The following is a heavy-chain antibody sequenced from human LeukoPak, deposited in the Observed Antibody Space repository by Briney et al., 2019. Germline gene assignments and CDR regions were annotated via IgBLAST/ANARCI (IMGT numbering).Heavy chain of an antibody. CDR2: ISSSSSYI. V-gene: IGHV3-21*01. D-gene: IGHD5-12*01. Sequence: GGSLRLSCAASGFTFSSYSMNWVRQVPGKGLEWVSSISSSSSYIYYADSVKGRFTISRDNAKNSLYLQMNSLRAEDTAVYYCARPGTSNMVAIDYWGQGTLVTVSS. CDR1: GFTFSSYS. J-gene: IGHJ4*02. CDR3: ARPGTSNMVAIDY.